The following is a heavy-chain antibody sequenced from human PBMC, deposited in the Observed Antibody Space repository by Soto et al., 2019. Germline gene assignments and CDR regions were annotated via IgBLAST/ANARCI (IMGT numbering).Heavy chain of an antibody. CDR1: GFTVSSNY. CDR2: IYSGGST. V-gene: IGHV3-53*01. D-gene: IGHD2-2*01. J-gene: IGHJ6*02. CDR3: AKEVVIAAVYGTDV. Sequence: GGSLRLSCAASGFTVSSNYMSWVRQAPGKGLEWVSVIYSGGSTYYADSVKGRFTISRDNSKNTLYLQMNSLRAEDTAVYYCAKEVVIAAVYGTDVWGQGTTVTVSS.